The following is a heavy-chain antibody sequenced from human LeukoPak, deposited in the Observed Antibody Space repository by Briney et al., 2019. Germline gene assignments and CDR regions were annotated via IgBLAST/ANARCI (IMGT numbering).Heavy chain of an antibody. CDR1: GGSISSYY. J-gene: IGHJ4*02. Sequence: SETLSLTCTVSGGSISSYYWSWIRQPAGKGLEWIGRIYTSGSTNYNPSLKSRVTMSVDTSKNQFSLKLSSVTAADTAVYYCARDFYDFWSGYYPQDYWGQGTLVTVSS. V-gene: IGHV4-4*07. CDR3: ARDFYDFWSGYYPQDY. D-gene: IGHD3-3*01. CDR2: IYTSGST.